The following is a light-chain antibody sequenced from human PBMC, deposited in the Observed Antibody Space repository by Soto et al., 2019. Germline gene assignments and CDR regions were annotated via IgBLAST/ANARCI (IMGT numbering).Light chain of an antibody. Sequence: EIVMTQSPATLSVSPGEGATLSCRASQSVGRDLAWYQQKPGQAPRLLIYGASTRATGIPARFTGSGSGKEFTLAINSLQSEGFAVYWCQQYNTWPQTFGHGTTVDIK. CDR3: QQYNTWPQT. J-gene: IGKJ3*01. V-gene: IGKV3-15*01. CDR2: GAS. CDR1: QSVGRD.